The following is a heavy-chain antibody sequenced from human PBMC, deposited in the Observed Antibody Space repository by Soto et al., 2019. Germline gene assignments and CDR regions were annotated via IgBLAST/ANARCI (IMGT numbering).Heavy chain of an antibody. CDR3: AKDHSGVYDYYDYMDV. Sequence: QVQLVESGGGVVQPGRSLRLSCAASGFTFSSYGMHWVRQAPGKGLEWVAVISYDGSNKYYADSVKGRFTISRDNSKNTLYLQMNSLRAEDTAVYYCAKDHSGVYDYYDYMDVWGKGTTVTVSS. V-gene: IGHV3-30*18. J-gene: IGHJ6*03. CDR2: ISYDGSNK. D-gene: IGHD5-12*01. CDR1: GFTFSSYG.